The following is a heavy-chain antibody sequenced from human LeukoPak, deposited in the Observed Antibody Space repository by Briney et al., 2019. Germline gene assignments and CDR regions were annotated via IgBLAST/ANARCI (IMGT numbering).Heavy chain of an antibody. CDR2: ISWNSGDI. V-gene: IGHV3-9*01. CDR1: GFTFGNYA. CDR3: DRVASGSYKCFDP. Sequence: GGSLRLSCAASGFTFGNYAMRWVRQAPGKGLEWVSGISWNSGDIYYADSVKGRFTSSRDNAKNTVYLQMNSLRAEDTAVYYCDRVASGSYKCFDPWGQGTLVTVSS. D-gene: IGHD3-10*01. J-gene: IGHJ5*02.